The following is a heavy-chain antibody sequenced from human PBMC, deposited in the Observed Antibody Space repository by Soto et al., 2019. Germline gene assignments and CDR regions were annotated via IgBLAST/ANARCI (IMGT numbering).Heavy chain of an antibody. D-gene: IGHD3-3*01. Sequence: GGSLRLSCAASGFTFSSYWMSWVRQAPGKGLEWVANIKQDGSEKYYVDSVKGRFTISRDNAKNSLYLQMNSLRAEDTAVYYCARDRPPEYYDFWSGYYGSRYYYGMDVWDQGTTVTVSS. CDR3: ARDRPPEYYDFWSGYYGSRYYYGMDV. J-gene: IGHJ6*02. CDR1: GFTFSSYW. V-gene: IGHV3-7*01. CDR2: IKQDGSEK.